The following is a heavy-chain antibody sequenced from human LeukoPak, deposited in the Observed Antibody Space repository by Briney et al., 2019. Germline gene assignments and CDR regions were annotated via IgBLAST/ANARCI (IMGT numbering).Heavy chain of an antibody. J-gene: IGHJ4*02. CDR3: ASYDFWSGPYFDY. CDR1: GGSISSYY. D-gene: IGHD3-3*01. CDR2: IYYGGST. V-gene: IGHV4-59*01. Sequence: SETLSLTCTVSGGSISSYYWSWIRQPPGKGLEWIGYIYYGGSTNYNPSLKSRVTISVDTSKNQFSLKLSSVTAADTAVYYCASYDFWSGPYFDYWGQGTLVTVSS.